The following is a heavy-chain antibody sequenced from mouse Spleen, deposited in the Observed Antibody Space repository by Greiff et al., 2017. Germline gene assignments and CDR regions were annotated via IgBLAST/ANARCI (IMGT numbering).Heavy chain of an antibody. V-gene: IGHV5-16*01. CDR2: INYDGSST. J-gene: IGHJ4*01. CDR3: AREVYDGYYDYAMDY. D-gene: IGHD2-3*01. CDR1: GFTFSDYY. Sequence: EVQVVESEGGLVQPGSSMKLSCTASGFTFSDYYMAWVRQVPEKGLEWVANINYDGSSTYYLDSLKSRFIISRDNAKNILYLQMSSLKSEDTATYYCAREVYDGYYDYAMDYWGQGTSVTVSS.